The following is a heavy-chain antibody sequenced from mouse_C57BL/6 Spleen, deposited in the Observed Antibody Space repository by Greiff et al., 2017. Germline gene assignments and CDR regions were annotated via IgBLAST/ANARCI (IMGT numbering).Heavy chain of an antibody. CDR2: IDPSDSYT. V-gene: IGHV1-69*01. CDR1: GYTFTSYW. J-gene: IGHJ4*01. Sequence: QVQLKESGAELVMPGASVKLSCKASGYTFTSYWMHWVKQRPGQGLEWIGEIDPSDSYTNYNQKFKGKSTLTVDKSSSTAYMQLSSLTSEDSAVYYCARGLMDYWGQGTSVTVSS. D-gene: IGHD3-1*01. CDR3: ARGLMDY.